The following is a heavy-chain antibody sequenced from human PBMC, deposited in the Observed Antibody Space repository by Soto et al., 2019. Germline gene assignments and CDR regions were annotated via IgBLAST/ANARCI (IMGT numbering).Heavy chain of an antibody. Sequence: SETLSLTCAVSGGSFSNTHWWSWVRQPPGKGQEWIGEIYYIGNNNYNQSLKSRVTISLDKSKNQFSLNLSSVTAADTAVYYCARDWDVVEISTPGGVNYFDPWGQGTLVTVS. D-gene: IGHD5-12*01. CDR1: GGSFSNTHW. V-gene: IGHV4-4*02. CDR2: IYYIGNN. CDR3: ARDWDVVEISTPGGVNYFDP. J-gene: IGHJ5*02.